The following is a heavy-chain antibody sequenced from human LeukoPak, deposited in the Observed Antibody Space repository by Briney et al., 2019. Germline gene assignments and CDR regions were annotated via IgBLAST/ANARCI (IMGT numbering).Heavy chain of an antibody. CDR2: IYYSGST. V-gene: IGHV4-59*01. J-gene: IGHJ5*02. Sequence: PSETLSLTCTVSGGSISSYYWSWIRQPPGRGVEWIGYIYYSGSTNYNPSLKSRVTISVDTSKNQFSLKLSSVTAADTAVYYCARITPGNWFDPWGQGTLVTVSS. CDR1: GGSISSYY. CDR3: ARITPGNWFDP. D-gene: IGHD1-14*01.